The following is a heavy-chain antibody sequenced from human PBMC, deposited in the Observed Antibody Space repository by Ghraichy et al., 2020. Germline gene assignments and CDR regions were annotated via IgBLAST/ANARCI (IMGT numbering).Heavy chain of an antibody. J-gene: IGHJ6*03. D-gene: IGHD3-3*01. CDR2: ISSSSSYI. CDR3: ARESGDFWSGYAYYYYYYMDV. CDR1: GFTFSSYS. V-gene: IGHV3-21*01. Sequence: GGSLRLSCAASGFTFSSYSMNWVRQAPGKGLEWVSSISSSSSYIYYADSVKGRFTISRDNAKNSLYLQMNSLRAEDTAVYYCARESGDFWSGYAYYYYYYMDVWGKGTTVTVSS.